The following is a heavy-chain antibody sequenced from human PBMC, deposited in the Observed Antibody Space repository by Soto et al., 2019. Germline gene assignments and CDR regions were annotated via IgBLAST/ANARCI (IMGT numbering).Heavy chain of an antibody. J-gene: IGHJ6*02. Sequence: QVQLVQSGAEVKRPGASVEISCKTSGFTFTSNYLHWVRQAPGQGLEWVAMINAVSGGATYSEKFRGRVTVTRDTSTSAIYLEVNSLTPEDTAVYYCARGEMDVWGRGTTVTVSS. D-gene: IGHD3-16*01. V-gene: IGHV1-46*01. CDR2: INAVSGGA. CDR1: GFTFTSNY. CDR3: ARGEMDV.